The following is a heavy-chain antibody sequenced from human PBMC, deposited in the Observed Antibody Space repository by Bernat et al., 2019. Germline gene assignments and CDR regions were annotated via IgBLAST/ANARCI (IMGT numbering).Heavy chain of an antibody. CDR3: ARGGDSYDFWSGPTCVHYGMDV. CDR1: GFTFSSYA. CDR2: ISYDGSNK. J-gene: IGHJ6*02. Sequence: QVQLVESGGGVVQPGRSLRLSCAASGFTFSSYAMHWVRQAPGKGLEWVAVISYDGSNKYYADSVKGRFTISRDNSKNTLYLQMNSLRAEDTAVYYCARGGDSYDFWSGPTCVHYGMDVWGQGTTVTVSS. V-gene: IGHV3-30-3*01. D-gene: IGHD3-3*01.